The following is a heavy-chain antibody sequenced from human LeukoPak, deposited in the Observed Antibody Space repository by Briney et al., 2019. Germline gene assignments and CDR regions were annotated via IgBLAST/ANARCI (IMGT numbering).Heavy chain of an antibody. J-gene: IGHJ4*02. CDR2: INPAGNIL. CDR3: ASSFRVSLDH. CDR1: GFTFSSFE. D-gene: IGHD2/OR15-2a*01. Sequence: GGSLRLSCAASGFTFSSFEMNWVRQAPGKGLEWISYINPAGNILYYSDSVKGRFTISRDNANNSLYLQINSLRVEDTAVYYCASSFRVSLDHWGQGALVIVSS. V-gene: IGHV3-48*03.